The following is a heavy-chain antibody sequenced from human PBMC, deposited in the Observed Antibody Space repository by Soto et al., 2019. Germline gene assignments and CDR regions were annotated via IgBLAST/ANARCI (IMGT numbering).Heavy chain of an antibody. CDR2: IIPIFGTA. Sequence: QVQLVQSGAEVKKPGSSVKVSCEASGGTFSSYAISWVRQAPGQGLVWMGGIIPIFGTANYAQKFQGRVTITADESTSTAYMDLSTLRSEDTAVYYCGSEPNHQPDSFSWFDTWGKGTLVTVSS. CDR1: GGTFSSYA. CDR3: GSEPNHQPDSFSWFDT. V-gene: IGHV1-69*01. J-gene: IGHJ5*02. D-gene: IGHD2-2*01.